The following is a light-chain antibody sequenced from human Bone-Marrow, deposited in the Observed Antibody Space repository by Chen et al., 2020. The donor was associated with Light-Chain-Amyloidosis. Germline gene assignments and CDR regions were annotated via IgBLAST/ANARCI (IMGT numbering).Light chain of an antibody. Sequence: QSALTPPASVSGSPGQSITISCTGTSSDVGGYNYVSWYQQHPGKAPKLMIYDVSNRPSGVSNRLSASKSGNTASLTISGLQAADEADYYCSSYASSSLYVFGTGTKVTVL. V-gene: IGLV2-14*03. J-gene: IGLJ1*01. CDR3: SSYASSSLYV. CDR1: SSDVGGYNY. CDR2: DVS.